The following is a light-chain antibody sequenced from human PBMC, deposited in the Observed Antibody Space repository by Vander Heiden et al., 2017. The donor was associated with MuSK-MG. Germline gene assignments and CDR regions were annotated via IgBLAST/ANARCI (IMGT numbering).Light chain of an antibody. V-gene: IGKV3-15*01. J-gene: IGKJ5*01. CDR2: DAS. Sequence: EIVMTQSPATLSVSPGERATLSCRASQSVSTNLVWYQQKPGQAPRLLIYDASTRATGIPVRFSGSGSGTEFTLTISSLQSEDFAVYYCQQDNRWPDTFGQGTQLAIK. CDR3: QQDNRWPDT. CDR1: QSVSTN.